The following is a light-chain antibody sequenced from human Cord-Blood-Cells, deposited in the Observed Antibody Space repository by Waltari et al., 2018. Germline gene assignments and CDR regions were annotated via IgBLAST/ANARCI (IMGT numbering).Light chain of an antibody. J-gene: IGKJ1*01. Sequence: IVMTPSPDSLAVSLGERAPIHCKSSPSVLYSSNNKNYLAWYQQKPRQPPKLLIYWACTRGSGVPNRFSGSGSGTDFTLTISSLQAEDVAVYYCQQYYSTPPTFGQGTKVEIK. CDR2: WAC. V-gene: IGKV4-1*01. CDR1: PSVLYSSNNKNY. CDR3: QQYYSTPPT.